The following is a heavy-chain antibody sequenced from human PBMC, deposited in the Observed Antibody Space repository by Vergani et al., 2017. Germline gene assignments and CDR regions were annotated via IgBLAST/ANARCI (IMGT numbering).Heavy chain of an antibody. CDR3: ARALGRIVAASEDLGWAFDI. CDR1: GGSFSGYY. J-gene: IGHJ3*02. Sequence: QVQLQQWGAGLLKPSETLSLTCAVYGGSFSGYYWSWIRQPPGKGLEWIGEINHSGSTNYNPSLKSRVTISVDTSKNQFSLKLSSVTAADTAVYYCARALGRIVAASEDLGWAFDIWGQGTMVTVSS. CDR2: INHSGST. V-gene: IGHV4-34*01. D-gene: IGHD1-26*01.